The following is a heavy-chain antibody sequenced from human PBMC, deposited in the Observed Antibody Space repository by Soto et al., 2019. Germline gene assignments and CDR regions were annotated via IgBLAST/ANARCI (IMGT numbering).Heavy chain of an antibody. CDR1: GYTFTGYY. J-gene: IGHJ1*01. CDR3: ARDGGTLMEYFQH. Sequence: GASVKVSCKASGYTFTGYYMHWVRQTPGQGLEWMGWINPNSGGTNYAQNFQGRVTMTRDTSISTAYMELSRLRSDDTAVYYCARDGGTLMEYFQHWGQGTLVTVYS. D-gene: IGHD3-16*01. V-gene: IGHV1-2*02. CDR2: INPNSGGT.